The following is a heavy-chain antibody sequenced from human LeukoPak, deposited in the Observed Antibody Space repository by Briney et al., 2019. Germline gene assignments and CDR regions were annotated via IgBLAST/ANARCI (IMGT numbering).Heavy chain of an antibody. J-gene: IGHJ4*02. CDR3: ASPLGI. CDR2: IYSGGST. Sequence: GRSLRLSCAASGFTFSSSAMHWVRQAPGKGLEWVSVIYSGGSTYYADSVKGRFTISRDNSKNTLYLQMNSLRAEDTAVYYCASPLGIWGQGTLVTVSS. V-gene: IGHV3-66*01. CDR1: GFTFSSSA. D-gene: IGHD1-26*01.